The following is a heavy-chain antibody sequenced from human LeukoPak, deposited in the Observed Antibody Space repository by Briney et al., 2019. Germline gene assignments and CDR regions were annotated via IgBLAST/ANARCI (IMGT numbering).Heavy chain of an antibody. CDR1: GFSFSGAA. Sequence: GGPVRLSCAASGFSFSGAAMHWVRQASGKGLEWVGHIRSQVNSFATAYAASVKGRFIISRDDSKNTADLQMNSLKTEDTAVYYCTRHVPELGGPDDCWGQGTLVTVSS. J-gene: IGHJ4*02. CDR3: TRHVPELGGPDDC. V-gene: IGHV3-73*01. D-gene: IGHD7-27*01. CDR2: IRSQVNSFAT.